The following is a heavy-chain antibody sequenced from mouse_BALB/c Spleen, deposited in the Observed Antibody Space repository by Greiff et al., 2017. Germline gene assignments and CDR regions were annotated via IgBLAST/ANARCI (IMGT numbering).Heavy chain of an antibody. CDR3: ARSGDGYYVWFAY. J-gene: IGHJ3*01. V-gene: IGHV5-17*02. CDR1: GFTFSSFG. Sequence: EVQLKQSGGGLVQPGGSRKLSCAASGFTFSSFGMHWVRQAPEKGLEWVAYISSGSSTIYYADTVKGRFTISRDNPKNTLFLQMTSLRSEDTAMYYCARSGDGYYVWFAYWGQGTLVTVSA. D-gene: IGHD2-3*01. CDR2: ISSGSSTI.